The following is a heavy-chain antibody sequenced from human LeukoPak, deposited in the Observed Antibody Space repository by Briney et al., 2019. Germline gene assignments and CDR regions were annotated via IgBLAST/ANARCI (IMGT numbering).Heavy chain of an antibody. CDR3: ARGSGSYLRGFDY. CDR1: GFTFSSYG. D-gene: IGHD3-10*01. J-gene: IGHJ4*02. CDR2: IWYDGSNK. V-gene: IGHV3-33*01. Sequence: PGRSLRLSCAASGFTFSSYGMHWVRQAPGKGLEWVAVIWYDGSNKYYADSVKGRFTISRDNSKNTLYLQMNSLRAEDTAVYYCARGSGSYLRGFDYWGQGTLVTVSS.